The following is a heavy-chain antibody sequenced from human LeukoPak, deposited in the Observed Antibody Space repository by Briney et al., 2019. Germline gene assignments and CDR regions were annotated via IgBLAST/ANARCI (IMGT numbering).Heavy chain of an antibody. Sequence: GGSLRLSCAASGFTFSSYAMSWVRQAPGKGLEWVSAISGSGGSTYYADSVKGRFTISRDNSKNTLYLQMNSLRAEDTAVYYCAKDHAYYDSNGYYQDFDYWGQGTLVTVSS. J-gene: IGHJ4*02. CDR3: AKDHAYYDSNGYYQDFDY. CDR1: GFTFSSYA. D-gene: IGHD3-22*01. CDR2: ISGSGGST. V-gene: IGHV3-23*01.